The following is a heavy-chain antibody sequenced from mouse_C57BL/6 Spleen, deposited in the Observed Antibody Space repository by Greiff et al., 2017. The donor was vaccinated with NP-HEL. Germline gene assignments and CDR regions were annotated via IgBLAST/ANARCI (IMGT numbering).Heavy chain of an antibody. CDR1: GYSFTDYN. D-gene: IGHD1-1*01. Sequence: EVQLVESGPELVKPGASVKISCKASGYSFTDYNMNWVKQSNGKSLEWIGVINPNYGTTSYNQKFKGKATLTVDQSSSTAYMQLNSLTSEDAAVYYYARVSIAYGGSYGDFDVWGTGTTVTVSS. CDR2: INPNYGTT. V-gene: IGHV1-39*01. CDR3: ARVSIAYGGSYGDFDV. J-gene: IGHJ1*03.